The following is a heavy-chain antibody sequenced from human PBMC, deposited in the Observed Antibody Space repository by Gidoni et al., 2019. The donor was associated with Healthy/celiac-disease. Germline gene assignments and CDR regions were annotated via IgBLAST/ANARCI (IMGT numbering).Heavy chain of an antibody. J-gene: IGHJ4*02. V-gene: IGHV4-34*01. D-gene: IGHD3-16*02. CDR3: ARGRSLPIPFFDY. Sequence: HVQLQQWGAGLLKPSETLSLTCAVYGGSFSGYYWSWIRQPPGKGLEWIGEINHSGSTNYNPSLKSRVTISVDTSKNQFSLKLSSVTAADTAVYYCARGRSLPIPFFDYWGQGTLVTVSS. CDR1: GGSFSGYY. CDR2: INHSGST.